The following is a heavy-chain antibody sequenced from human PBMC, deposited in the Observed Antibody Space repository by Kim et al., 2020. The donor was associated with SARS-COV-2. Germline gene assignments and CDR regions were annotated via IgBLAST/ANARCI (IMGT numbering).Heavy chain of an antibody. V-gene: IGHV3-33*01. Sequence: ADSVKCRFTISRDNSKNTLYLQMNSLRAEDTAVYYCTRLWFGELWGGIDYWGQGTLVTVSS. CDR3: TRLWFGELWGGIDY. D-gene: IGHD3-10*01. J-gene: IGHJ4*02.